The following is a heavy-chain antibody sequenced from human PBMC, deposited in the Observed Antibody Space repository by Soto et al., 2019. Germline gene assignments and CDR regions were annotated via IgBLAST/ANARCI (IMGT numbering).Heavy chain of an antibody. Sequence: SETLSLTCTVSGGSISSNYWSWIRQPPGKGLEWIGYVYNSGSTNYNPSLKSRVTISEDTSKSQFSLKVNSMTAADTAVYYCARYRREAVAGYTLDNWGQGILVTV. J-gene: IGHJ4*02. CDR3: ARYRREAVAGYTLDN. CDR1: GGSISSNY. V-gene: IGHV4-59*01. D-gene: IGHD6-13*01. CDR2: VYNSGST.